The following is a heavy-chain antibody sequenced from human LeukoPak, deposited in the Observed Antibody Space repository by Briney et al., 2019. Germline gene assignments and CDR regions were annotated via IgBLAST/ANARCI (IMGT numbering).Heavy chain of an antibody. Sequence: PSETLSLTCSVSGYSISSGYYWGWIRQPPGKGLEWIGSIYHSGSIYCNSSLKSRVTIPVDTSKNQFSLKLSSVTAADTAVYYCARALYSGSSLDYWGQGTLVTVSS. J-gene: IGHJ4*02. D-gene: IGHD1-26*01. CDR2: IYHSGSI. CDR1: GYSISSGYY. CDR3: ARALYSGSSLDY. V-gene: IGHV4-38-2*02.